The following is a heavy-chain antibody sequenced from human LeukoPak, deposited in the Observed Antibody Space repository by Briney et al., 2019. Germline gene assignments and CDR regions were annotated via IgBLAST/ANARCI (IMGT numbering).Heavy chain of an antibody. CDR3: ARDVVTADAFDI. J-gene: IGHJ3*02. D-gene: IGHD2-21*02. CDR1: GVSISSYY. Sequence: SETLSLTCTVSGVSISSYYWSWIRQPPGKGLEWIGRIYTIGSTNYNPSLKSRVTMSVDTSKNQFSLKLSSVTAADTAVYYCARDVVTADAFDIWAKGQWSPSLQ. CDR2: IYTIGST. V-gene: IGHV4-4*07.